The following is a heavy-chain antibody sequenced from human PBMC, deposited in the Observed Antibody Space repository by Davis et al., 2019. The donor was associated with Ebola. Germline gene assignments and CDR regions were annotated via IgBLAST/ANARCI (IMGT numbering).Heavy chain of an antibody. Sequence: PGGSLRLSCAASGFTFSSYAMSWVRQAPGKGLEWVSAISGSGGSTYYADSVKGRFTISRDNSKNTLYLQMNSLRAEDTAVYYCAKDPHIVVVIAPYYFDYWGQGTLVTVSS. CDR3: AKDPHIVVVIAPYYFDY. V-gene: IGHV3-23*01. CDR2: ISGSGGST. J-gene: IGHJ4*02. D-gene: IGHD2-21*01. CDR1: GFTFSSYA.